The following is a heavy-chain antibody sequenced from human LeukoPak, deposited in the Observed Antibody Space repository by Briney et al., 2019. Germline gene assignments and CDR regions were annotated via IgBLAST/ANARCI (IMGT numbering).Heavy chain of an antibody. CDR2: FDPEDGET. D-gene: IGHD3-16*02. CDR1: GYTLTELS. V-gene: IGHV1-24*01. CDR3: ATAGYCDYVWGSYRPGHFDY. J-gene: IGHJ4*02. Sequence: ASVKVSCKVSGYTLTELSMHWVRQAPGKGLEWMGGFDPEDGETIYAQKFQGRVTMTEDTSTDTAYMELSSLRSEDTAVYYCATAGYCDYVWGSYRPGHFDYWGQGTLVTVSS.